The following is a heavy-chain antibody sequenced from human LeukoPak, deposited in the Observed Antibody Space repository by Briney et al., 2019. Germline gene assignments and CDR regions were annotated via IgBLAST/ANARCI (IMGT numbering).Heavy chain of an antibody. D-gene: IGHD1-26*01. CDR2: IYYIGIT. CDR1: GGSVSSYY. Sequence: SETLSLTCTVSGGSVSSYYWSWIRQPPGKGLEYIGYIYYIGITNYNPSLTSRVTISVDTSKNQFSLELSSVTAADTAIYYCARESFQAFDIWGQGTLVTVSS. J-gene: IGHJ3*02. V-gene: IGHV4-59*02. CDR3: ARESFQAFDI.